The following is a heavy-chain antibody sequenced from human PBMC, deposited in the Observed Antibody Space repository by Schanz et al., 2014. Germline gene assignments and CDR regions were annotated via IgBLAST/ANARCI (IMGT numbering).Heavy chain of an antibody. Sequence: QVLLQESGPELVKPSQTLSLTCTVSGGSVSSGGDYWSWIRQHPGKGLEWIGFISYSVSTYYNPSLNSRVTISVDTSKNQFSLNLSSATAADTAVYYCARDRGHGDLPGDIWGQGTMXTVSS. V-gene: IGHV4-31*03. CDR2: ISYSVST. CDR1: GGSVSSGGDY. D-gene: IGHD4-17*01. CDR3: ARDRGHGDLPGDI. J-gene: IGHJ3*02.